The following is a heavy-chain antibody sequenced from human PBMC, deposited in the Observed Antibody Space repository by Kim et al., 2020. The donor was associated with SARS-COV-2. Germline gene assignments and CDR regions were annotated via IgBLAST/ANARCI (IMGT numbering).Heavy chain of an antibody. CDR2: IYYSGST. V-gene: IGHV4-61*01. CDR1: GGSVSSGSYY. Sequence: SETLSLTCTVSGGSVSSGSYYWSWIRQPPGKGLEWIGYIYYSGSTNYNPSLKSRVTISVDTSKNQFSLKLSSVTAADTAVYYCARLGIVGATDYFDYWGQGTLVTVSS. D-gene: IGHD1-26*01. CDR3: ARLGIVGATDYFDY. J-gene: IGHJ4*02.